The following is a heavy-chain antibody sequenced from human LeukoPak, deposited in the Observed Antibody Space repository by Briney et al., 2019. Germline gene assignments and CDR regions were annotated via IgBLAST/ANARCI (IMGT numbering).Heavy chain of an antibody. Sequence: KSSETLSLTCAVSGGSISSSNWWSWVRQPPGKGLEWIGEIYHSGSTNYNPSLKSRVTISVDKSKNQFSLKLSSVTAADTAVYYCARQPAELGGGPDYMDVWGKGTTVTVSS. J-gene: IGHJ6*03. D-gene: IGHD1-7*01. V-gene: IGHV4-4*02. CDR3: ARQPAELGGGPDYMDV. CDR1: GGSISSSNW. CDR2: IYHSGST.